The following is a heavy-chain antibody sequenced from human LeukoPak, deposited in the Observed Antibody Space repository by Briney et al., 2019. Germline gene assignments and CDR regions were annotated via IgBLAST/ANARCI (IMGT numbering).Heavy chain of an antibody. CDR1: GFTFSSYS. J-gene: IGHJ4*02. Sequence: GGSLRLSCAASGFTFSSYSMNWVRQAPGKGLEWVSSISSSSSYIYYADSVKGRFTISRDNAKNSLYLQMNSLRAEDTAVYYCARVYDSGSYYTRGGFDYWGQGTLVTVSS. V-gene: IGHV3-21*01. D-gene: IGHD3-10*01. CDR2: ISSSSSYI. CDR3: ARVYDSGSYYTRGGFDY.